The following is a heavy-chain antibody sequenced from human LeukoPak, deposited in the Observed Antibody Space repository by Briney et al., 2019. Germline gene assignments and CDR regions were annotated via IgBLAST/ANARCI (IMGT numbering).Heavy chain of an antibody. Sequence: GASVKVSCKASGYTFTGYYMHWVRQAPGQGLEWMGWINPNSGDTKSAQNFQARVTMTRDTSISTVYLELSSLRSDDTAVFYCARASGGGQTSFDFWGQGTVVTVSS. CDR3: ARASGGGQTSFDF. J-gene: IGHJ3*01. D-gene: IGHD3-16*01. V-gene: IGHV1-2*02. CDR2: INPNSGDT. CDR1: GYTFTGYY.